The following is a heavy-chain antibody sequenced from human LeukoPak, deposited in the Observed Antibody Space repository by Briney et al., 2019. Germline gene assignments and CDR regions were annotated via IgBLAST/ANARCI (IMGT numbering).Heavy chain of an antibody. J-gene: IGHJ4*02. CDR3: ARDRTYAFDY. D-gene: IGHD1/OR15-1a*01. Sequence: ASVKVSCKASGYTFTSNGISWVRQAPGQGLEWMGWISSYSGNTIYAQNLQGRVTMTTDTSTSTAYMELRSLRSDDTAVYYCARDRTYAFDYWGQGTLVTVSS. CDR1: GYTFTSNG. V-gene: IGHV1-18*04. CDR2: ISSYSGNT.